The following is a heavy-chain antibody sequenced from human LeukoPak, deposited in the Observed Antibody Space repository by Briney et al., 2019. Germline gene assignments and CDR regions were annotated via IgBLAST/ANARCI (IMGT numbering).Heavy chain of an antibody. CDR2: INPNSGGT. CDR1: GYTFTAYY. CDR3: ARRRDTSSYYTYYFDY. J-gene: IGHJ4*02. V-gene: IGHV1-2*02. Sequence: ASVKVSCKASGYTFTAYYIHWVRQAPGQGLEWMGWINPNSGGTNYAQKFQGRVTMTRDTSISTAYMELSRLRSDDTAVYFCARRRDTSSYYTYYFDYRGQGTLVTVSS. D-gene: IGHD3-22*01.